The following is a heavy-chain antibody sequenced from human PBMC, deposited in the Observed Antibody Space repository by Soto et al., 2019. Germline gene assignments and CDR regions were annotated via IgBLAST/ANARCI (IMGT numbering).Heavy chain of an antibody. Sequence: PSETLSLTCTVFGGAISSDYSSWIRQPPGNXLECIGYIYDSRSTNYNPSLKSRVTISVDTSKNQFSLNLSSLTAADTAVYYCASFYSSGWYERARAALGAWSHGTVVT. J-gene: IGHJ5*01. CDR3: ASFYSSGWYERARAALGA. D-gene: IGHD6-19*01. CDR1: GGAISSDY. V-gene: IGHV4-59*01. CDR2: IYDSRST.